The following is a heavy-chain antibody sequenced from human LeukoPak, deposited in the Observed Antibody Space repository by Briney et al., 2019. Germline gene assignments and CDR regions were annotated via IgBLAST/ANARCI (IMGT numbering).Heavy chain of an antibody. J-gene: IGHJ4*02. D-gene: IGHD1-26*01. CDR3: ARDLLGWELHYFDY. Sequence: GGSLRLSCAASRFTFSSYVMKWVRQVPGKGLEWVSSISGSSSYIYYADSVKGRFSISRDNAKNSLYLQMNSLRAEDTAVYYCARDLLGWELHYFDYWGQGTLVTVSS. CDR2: ISGSSSYI. V-gene: IGHV3-21*01. CDR1: RFTFSSYV.